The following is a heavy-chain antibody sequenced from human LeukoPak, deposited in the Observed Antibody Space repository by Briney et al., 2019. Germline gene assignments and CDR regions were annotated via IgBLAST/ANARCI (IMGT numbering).Heavy chain of an antibody. V-gene: IGHV4-59*01. CDR3: VRDGGEWLPDL. CDR1: GGSMGTYS. CDR2: KAYSGGT. J-gene: IGHJ5*02. D-gene: IGHD3-3*01. Sequence: SETLSLTCTVSGGSMGTYSWCWIRQPPGKGLEWIGFKAYSGGTNYNRSLKSRVTISVDTSKGQISLNLKSVTAADTAVYYCVRDGGEWLPDLWGQGTLVTVSS.